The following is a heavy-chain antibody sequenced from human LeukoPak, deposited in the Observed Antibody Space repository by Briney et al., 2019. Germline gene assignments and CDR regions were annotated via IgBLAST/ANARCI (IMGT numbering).Heavy chain of an antibody. CDR1: GFTFSSYE. CDR2: ISSSGSTI. J-gene: IGHJ4*02. D-gene: IGHD6-13*01. V-gene: IGHV3-48*03. Sequence: PGGSLRLSCAASGFTFSSYEMNWVRQAPGKGLEWVSYISSSGSTIYYADSVKGRFTISRDNAQNSLYLQMNNLRDEDTSLYYRARYRLGAGGTERFDYWGQGILVTVSS. CDR3: ARYRLGAGGTERFDY.